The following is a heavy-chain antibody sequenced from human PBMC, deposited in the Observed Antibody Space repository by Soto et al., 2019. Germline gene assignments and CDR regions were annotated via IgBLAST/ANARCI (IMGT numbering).Heavy chain of an antibody. CDR3: AREELNCGGDCFAF. V-gene: IGHV3-48*03. D-gene: IGHD2-21*01. Sequence: EVQLVESGGDLVQPGRSLRLSCAASGFTFSIYEFNWVRQAPGKGLEWISYIGTSSTNIYYADSVKGRFTSSRDNAKNALYLQMNSLRAEDTAIYYCAREELNCGGDCFAFWGQGTLVTVSS. J-gene: IGHJ4*02. CDR1: GFTFSIYE. CDR2: IGTSSTNI.